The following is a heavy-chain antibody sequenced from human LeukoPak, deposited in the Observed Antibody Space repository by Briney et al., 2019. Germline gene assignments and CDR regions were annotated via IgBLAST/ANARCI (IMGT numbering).Heavy chain of an antibody. CDR3: ARLVQGRNKRGSGSYYNAP. CDR1: GFTFRNYW. J-gene: IGHJ5*02. D-gene: IGHD3-10*01. CDR2: INHSGST. Sequence: GSLRLSCAASGFTFRNYWMSWIRQAPGRGLEWIGEINHSGSTNYNPSLKSRVTISVDTSKNQFSLKLSSVTAADTAVYYCARLVQGRNKRGSGSYYNAPWGQGTLVTVSS. V-gene: IGHV4-34*01.